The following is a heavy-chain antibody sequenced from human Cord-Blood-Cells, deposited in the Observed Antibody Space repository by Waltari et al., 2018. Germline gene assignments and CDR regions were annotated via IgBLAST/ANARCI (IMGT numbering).Heavy chain of an antibody. J-gene: IGHJ2*01. CDR1: GYTLTELS. CDR2: FDPEDGKT. CDR3: ATPANWAAYWYFDL. D-gene: IGHD7-27*01. V-gene: IGHV1-24*01. Sequence: QVQLVQSGAEVKKPGASVKVSCKVSGYTLTELSMHWVRQAPGKGLEWMGGFDPEDGKTSDAQKFQGRVTMTEDTSTDTAYMELSSLRSEDTAVYYCATPANWAAYWYFDLWGRGTLVTVSS.